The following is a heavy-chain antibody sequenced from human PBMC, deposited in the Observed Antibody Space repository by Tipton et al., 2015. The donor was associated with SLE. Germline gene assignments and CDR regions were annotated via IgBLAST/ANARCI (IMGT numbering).Heavy chain of an antibody. CDR1: GFTFSNAW. V-gene: IGHV3-15*01. CDR2: VKRKTDGGTT. Sequence: SLRLSCAASGFTFSNAWMNWVRQAPGKGLEWVGRVKRKTDGGTTDYAAPVKGRFTISRDDSKNTLYLQMNSLKTEDTAVYYCTTLIAPKEGDYWGQGTLVTVSS. CDR3: TTLIAPKEGDY. J-gene: IGHJ4*02.